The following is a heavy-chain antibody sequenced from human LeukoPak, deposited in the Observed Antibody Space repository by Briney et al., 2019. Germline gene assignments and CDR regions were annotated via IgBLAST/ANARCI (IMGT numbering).Heavy chain of an antibody. CDR3: ARSRDPQWLLIDY. CDR1: GGSISSGSYY. D-gene: IGHD6-19*01. CDR2: IYTSGST. J-gene: IGHJ4*02. V-gene: IGHV4-61*02. Sequence: SETLSLTCTVSGGSISSGSYYWSWIRQPAGKGLEWIGRIYTSGSTNYNPSLKSRVTISVDTSKNQFSLKLSSVTAADTAVYYCARSRDPQWLLIDYWGQGTLVTVSS.